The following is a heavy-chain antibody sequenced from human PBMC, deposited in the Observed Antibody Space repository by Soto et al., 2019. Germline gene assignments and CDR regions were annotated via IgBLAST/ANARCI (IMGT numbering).Heavy chain of an antibody. CDR3: ARHIYDSDPGYNTQYNLDP. J-gene: IGHJ5*02. D-gene: IGHD1-1*01. CDR2: IDPSDSQT. CDR1: DYCFLCCW. Sequence: PGESLKVSWKRSDYCFLCCWITWVRQKPGNRLDWMGRIDPSDSQTYYSPAFRGHVTISVTKSITTVFLQWSSLRDADTAMYYCARHIYDSDPGYNTQYNLDPWGQGTPVTVSS. V-gene: IGHV5-10-1*01.